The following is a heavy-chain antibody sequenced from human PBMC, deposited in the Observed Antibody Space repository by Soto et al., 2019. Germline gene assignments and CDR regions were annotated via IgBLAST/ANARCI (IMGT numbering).Heavy chain of an antibody. CDR2: IYYSGNT. V-gene: IGHV4-59*01. J-gene: IGHJ4*02. D-gene: IGHD6-13*01. CDR3: ARDQGIGASGPFDY. Sequence: SETLSLTCTVSGDSISSYYWSWIRQPPWKGLEWTGFIYYSGNTNYNPSLKSRVTMSIDTSKNQFSLKLSSVTAADTAVYYCARDQGIGASGPFDYWGLGSLVTGSS. CDR1: GDSISSYY.